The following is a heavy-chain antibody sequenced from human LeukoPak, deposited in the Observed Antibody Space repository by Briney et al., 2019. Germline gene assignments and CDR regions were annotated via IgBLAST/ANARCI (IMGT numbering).Heavy chain of an antibody. Sequence: SVKVSCKASGGTFNSYAISWVRQAPGQGLEWMGGIIPIFGTPKYAQKFQGRVTITADESTSTAYMELSSLRSEDTAVYYCAREAVATTRYYYYYYMDVWGKGTTVTISS. V-gene: IGHV1-69*13. D-gene: IGHD5-12*01. CDR2: IIPIFGTP. J-gene: IGHJ6*03. CDR1: GGTFNSYA. CDR3: AREAVATTRYYYYYYMDV.